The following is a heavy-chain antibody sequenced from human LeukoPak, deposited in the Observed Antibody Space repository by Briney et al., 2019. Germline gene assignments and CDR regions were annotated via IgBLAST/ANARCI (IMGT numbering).Heavy chain of an antibody. CDR1: GGSFSTYY. Sequence: SETLSLTCTVSGGSFSTYYWSWIRQPPGKGLEWIGYIHTTGSTSYNPSLKSRVTISVDTSKRQFSLKLSSVTAADTAMYFCARERYNFWSFDLWGPGALVTVSS. CDR3: ARERYNFWSFDL. D-gene: IGHD3-3*01. V-gene: IGHV4-4*09. CDR2: IHTTGST. J-gene: IGHJ4*02.